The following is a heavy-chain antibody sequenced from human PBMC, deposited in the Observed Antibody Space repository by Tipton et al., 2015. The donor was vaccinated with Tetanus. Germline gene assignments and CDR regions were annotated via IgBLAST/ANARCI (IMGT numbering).Heavy chain of an antibody. Sequence: SLRLSCAAFRFTFSHYSMTWVRQAPGKGLEWVSVIYSGGSTYYGDSVKGRFIVSRDNSKNTVYLQMNSLRAEDTAVYYCARDRAGGWSFDSWGQGTLVTVSS. CDR2: IYSGGST. CDR3: ARDRAGGWSFDS. J-gene: IGHJ4*02. CDR1: RFTFSHYS. D-gene: IGHD6-19*01. V-gene: IGHV3-66*01.